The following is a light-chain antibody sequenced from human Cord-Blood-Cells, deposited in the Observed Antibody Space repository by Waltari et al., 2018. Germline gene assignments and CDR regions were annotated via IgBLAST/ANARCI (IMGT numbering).Light chain of an antibody. CDR1: SSDVGGYNY. CDR3: CSYAGSYTWV. Sequence: QSALTQPRPVAGSPGQSVTISCPGTSSDVGGYNYVSWYRQHPGNAPKLMIYDVSKRPSGVPDRFSGSKSGHTASLTISGLQAEDEADYYCCSYAGSYTWVFGGGTKLTVL. CDR2: DVS. J-gene: IGLJ3*02. V-gene: IGLV2-11*01.